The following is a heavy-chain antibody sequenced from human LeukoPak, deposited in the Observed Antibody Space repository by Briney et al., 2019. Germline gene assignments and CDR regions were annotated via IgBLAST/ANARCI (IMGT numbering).Heavy chain of an antibody. CDR2: IYSGGST. V-gene: IGHV3-66*02. J-gene: IGHJ4*02. D-gene: IGHD6-6*01. CDR3: ARASIAASGYYFDY. Sequence: GGSLRLSCAASGFTVSTNYMTWVRQAPGKGLEWVSVIYSGGSTSYADSVKGRFTISRDNSKNTLYLQMNSLRAEDTAVYYCARASIAASGYYFDYWGQGTLVTVSS. CDR1: GFTVSTNY.